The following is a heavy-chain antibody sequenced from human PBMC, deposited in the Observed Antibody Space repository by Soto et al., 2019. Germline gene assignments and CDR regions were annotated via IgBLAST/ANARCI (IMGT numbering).Heavy chain of an antibody. CDR2: MNPNTGNT. CDR1: GYTFTSYD. J-gene: IGHJ4*02. D-gene: IGHD2-8*02. CDR3: ARNPANTGYFEY. Sequence: ASVKVSCKASGYTFTSYDINWVRQAPGQGLEWLGWMNPNTGNTGYAQKFQGRLILTRDTSISTAYTELSSLTSEDTAEYYCARNPANTGYFEYWGQGALVTVSS. V-gene: IGHV1-8*01.